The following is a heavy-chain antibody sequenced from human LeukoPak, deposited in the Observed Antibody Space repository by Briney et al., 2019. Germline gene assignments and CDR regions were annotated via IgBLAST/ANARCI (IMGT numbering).Heavy chain of an antibody. D-gene: IGHD3-10*01. J-gene: IGHJ6*03. V-gene: IGHV4-59*01. CDR3: AREISGTYNIPLGYMDG. Sequence: SETLSLTCTVSGGSISSYYWSWIRQPPGKGLEWIGYIYYSGSTNYNPSLKSRVTISVDPSKNQFSLKLSSVTAADTAVYYCAREISGTYNIPLGYMDGWGKGTTVTVSS. CDR2: IYYSGST. CDR1: GGSISSYY.